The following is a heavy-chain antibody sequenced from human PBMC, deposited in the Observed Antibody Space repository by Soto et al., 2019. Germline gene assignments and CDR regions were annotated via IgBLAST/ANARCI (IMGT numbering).Heavy chain of an antibody. CDR2: ISSSGSTI. J-gene: IGHJ6*02. D-gene: IGHD2-2*01. Sequence: WGSLRLSCAASGFAFYSYEINCFRHSPWKWREWVSYISSSGSTIYYADSVKGRFTISRDNAKNSLYLQMDSLRAEDTAVYYCASGYCSSTSCYASYYYYGMDVWGQGTTVTVSS. CDR1: GFAFYSYE. V-gene: IGHV3-48*03. CDR3: ASGYCSSTSCYASYYYYGMDV.